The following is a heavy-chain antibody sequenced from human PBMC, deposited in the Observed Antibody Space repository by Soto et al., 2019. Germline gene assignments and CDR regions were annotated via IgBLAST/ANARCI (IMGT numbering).Heavy chain of an antibody. CDR1: GGSVSSGSYY. CDR2: IYYSGST. Sequence: PSETLSLTCTVSGGSVSSGSYYWSWIRQPPGKGLEWIGYIYYSGSTNYNPSLKSRVTISVDTSKNQFSLKLSSVTAADTAVYYCARDEVVGATTESWGQGTLVTVSS. V-gene: IGHV4-61*01. CDR3: ARDEVVGATTES. J-gene: IGHJ4*02. D-gene: IGHD1-26*01.